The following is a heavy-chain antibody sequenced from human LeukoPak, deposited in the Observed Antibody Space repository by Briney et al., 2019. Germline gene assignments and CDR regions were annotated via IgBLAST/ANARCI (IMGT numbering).Heavy chain of an antibody. CDR1: GFTFTYYW. J-gene: IGHJ6*03. CDR2: IKQDGSEE. CDR3: ARDRYCSSTSCYDWYYYMDV. Sequence: PGGSLRLSCAASGFTFTYYWMSWVRQAPGKGLEWVANIKQDGSEEYSVDSVKGRFTISRDNAKNSLYLQMNSLRAEDTAVYYCARDRYCSSTSCYDWYYYMDVWGKGTTVTVSS. D-gene: IGHD2-2*01. V-gene: IGHV3-7*01.